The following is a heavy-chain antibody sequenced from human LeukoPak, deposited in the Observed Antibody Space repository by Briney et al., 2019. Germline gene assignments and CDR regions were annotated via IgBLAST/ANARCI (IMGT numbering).Heavy chain of an antibody. CDR3: ARGGLLGQLLNQNWFDP. D-gene: IGHD2-2*01. CDR1: GYTFTGYY. V-gene: IGHV1-2*02. Sequence: GASVKVSCKASGYTFTGYYMHWVRQAPGQGLEWMGWINPNSGGTNYAQKFQGRVTMTRDTSIGTAYMELSRLRSDDTAVYYCARGGLLGQLLNQNWFDPWGQGTLVTVSS. CDR2: INPNSGGT. J-gene: IGHJ5*02.